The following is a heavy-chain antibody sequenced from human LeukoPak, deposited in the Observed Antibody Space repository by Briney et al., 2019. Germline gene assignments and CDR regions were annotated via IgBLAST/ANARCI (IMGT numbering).Heavy chain of an antibody. D-gene: IGHD6-13*01. CDR2: ISGSGGNT. Sequence: GGSLRLSCAASRFTFSSYAVSWVGQAQGKGLEWVSTISGSGGNTYYADSVKGRFTISRDNSKNTLYLQMNSLRAGDTAVYYCAKERNGRAAAGLFDFWGQGTRVTVSS. J-gene: IGHJ4*02. V-gene: IGHV3-23*01. CDR3: AKERNGRAAAGLFDF. CDR1: RFTFSSYA.